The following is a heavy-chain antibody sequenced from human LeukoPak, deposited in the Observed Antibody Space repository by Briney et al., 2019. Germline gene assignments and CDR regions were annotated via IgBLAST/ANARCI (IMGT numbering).Heavy chain of an antibody. Sequence: ASVKVSCKASGYTFTGYDINWVRQAIGQGLEWMGWMNPSTGDTGYAQKFQGRVTMTRNTSVDTAFMELSGLGSEDTAVYYCTRGSLSGSSRDYWGQGTLVIVSS. CDR3: TRGSLSGSSRDY. J-gene: IGHJ4*02. V-gene: IGHV1-8*01. CDR1: GYTFTGYD. CDR2: MNPSTGDT. D-gene: IGHD1-26*01.